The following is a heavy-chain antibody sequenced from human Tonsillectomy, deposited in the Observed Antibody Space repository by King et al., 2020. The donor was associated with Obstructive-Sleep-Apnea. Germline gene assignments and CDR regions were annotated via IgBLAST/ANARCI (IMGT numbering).Heavy chain of an antibody. V-gene: IGHV3-30*04. D-gene: IGHD2-2*01. CDR1: GFTFSSYA. CDR3: ARGWIPTAAYYYYGMDV. CDR2: ISYDGSNK. J-gene: IGHJ6*02. Sequence: VQLVDSGGGVVQPGRSLRLSCAASGFTFSSYAMHWVRQAPGKGLEWVAVISYDGSNKYYADSVKGRFTISRDNSKNTLYLRMNSLRAEDTAVYYCARGWIPTAAYYYYGMDVWGQGTTVTVSS.